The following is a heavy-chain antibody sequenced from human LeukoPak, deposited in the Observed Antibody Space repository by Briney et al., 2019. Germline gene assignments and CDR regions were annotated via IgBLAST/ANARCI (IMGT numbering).Heavy chain of an antibody. Sequence: SETLSLTCTVSGVSIRNYYWSWIRQPPQEGLEWIGYIYYSGSTNYNPSLKSRVTISVDTSKNHFSLKLSSVTAADTAVYYCATKKSYYDSSGNYWYFDLWGRGTLVTVSS. V-gene: IGHV4-59*01. CDR1: GVSIRNYY. CDR2: IYYSGST. D-gene: IGHD3-22*01. J-gene: IGHJ2*01. CDR3: ATKKSYYDSSGNYWYFDL.